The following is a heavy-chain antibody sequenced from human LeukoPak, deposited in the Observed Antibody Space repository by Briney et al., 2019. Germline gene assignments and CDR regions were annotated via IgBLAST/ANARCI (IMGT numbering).Heavy chain of an antibody. CDR1: GFTFSGYS. Sequence: GGSLRLSCVVSGFTFSGYSMNWVRQAPGKGLEWISYISGSGNTIFYTDSMKGRFTVSRDNAKNSLYLQMDSLIDGDTAVYYCTRGRPGHYYDYWGQGTLVTVSS. J-gene: IGHJ4*02. CDR3: TRGRPGHYYDY. CDR2: ISGSGNTI. V-gene: IGHV3-48*02.